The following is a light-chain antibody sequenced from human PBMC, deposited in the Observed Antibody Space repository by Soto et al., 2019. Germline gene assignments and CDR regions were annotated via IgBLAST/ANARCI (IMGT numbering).Light chain of an antibody. V-gene: IGLV2-23*02. CDR3: CSYAGSSTFPYV. CDR2: EVS. Sequence: SLLTQPASVSGSPGQSITISCPGTSSDVGSYNLVSWYQHHPGKAPKLMIYEVSKRPSGVSNRFSGSKSGNTASLTISGLQAEDEADYYCCSYAGSSTFPYVFGTGTKVTVL. CDR1: SSDVGSYNL. J-gene: IGLJ1*01.